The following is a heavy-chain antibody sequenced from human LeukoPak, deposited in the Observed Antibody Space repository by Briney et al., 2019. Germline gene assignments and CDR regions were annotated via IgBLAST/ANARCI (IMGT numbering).Heavy chain of an antibody. V-gene: IGHV3-9*01. D-gene: IGHD2-8*01. Sequence: GGSLRLSCAASGFIFNDYAMHWVRQAPGKGLEWVSGISWNSGNIACGDSVKGRFIISRDNAKNSLYLQMNRLRPEDTALYYCAKPRVLSPGVFDMWGQGTMVTVSS. J-gene: IGHJ3*02. CDR1: GFIFNDYA. CDR3: AKPRVLSPGVFDM. CDR2: ISWNSGNI.